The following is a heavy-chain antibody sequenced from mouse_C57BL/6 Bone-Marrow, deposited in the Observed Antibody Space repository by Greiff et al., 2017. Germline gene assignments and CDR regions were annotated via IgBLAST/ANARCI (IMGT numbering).Heavy chain of an antibody. Sequence: VQLQQSGAELVKPGASVKMSCKASGYTFTTYPIEWMKQNHGKSLEWIGNFHPYNDDTKYNEKFKGKATLTVEKSSSTVYLELSRLTSDDSAVYYWARTPHYYGSSHWYFDVWGTGTTVTVSS. V-gene: IGHV1-47*01. CDR3: ARTPHYYGSSHWYFDV. CDR1: GYTFTTYP. J-gene: IGHJ1*03. CDR2: FHPYNDDT. D-gene: IGHD1-1*01.